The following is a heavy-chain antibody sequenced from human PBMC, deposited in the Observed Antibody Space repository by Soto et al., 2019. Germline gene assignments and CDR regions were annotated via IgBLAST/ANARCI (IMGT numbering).Heavy chain of an antibody. CDR3: ARGPNGWFGYDY. CDR2: INSDARTT. D-gene: IGHD3-10*01. J-gene: IGHJ4*02. CDR1: GFTFSTSW. Sequence: EVQLVESGGGLVQPGGSLRLSCAASGFTFSTSWMHWVRQAAGKGLVWVSHINSDARTTNYSDTVKGRFTISRDNAKNTLYLQMDSLTAEDTAVYYCARGPNGWFGYDYWGQGTLVTVSS. V-gene: IGHV3-74*01.